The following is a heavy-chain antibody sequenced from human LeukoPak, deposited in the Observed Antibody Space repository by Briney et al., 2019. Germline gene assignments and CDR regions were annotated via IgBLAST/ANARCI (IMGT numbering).Heavy chain of an antibody. CDR1: GFTFSSYW. Sequence: GGSLRLSCAASGFTFSSYWMHWVRKAPGKGLLWVSRINSDGSSTTYADSVKGRFTISRDNAKNTLYLQMNSLRAEDTAVYYCARRGILTGTGDYWGQGTLVTVSS. CDR3: ARRGILTGTGDY. D-gene: IGHD3-9*01. CDR2: INSDGSST. V-gene: IGHV3-74*01. J-gene: IGHJ4*02.